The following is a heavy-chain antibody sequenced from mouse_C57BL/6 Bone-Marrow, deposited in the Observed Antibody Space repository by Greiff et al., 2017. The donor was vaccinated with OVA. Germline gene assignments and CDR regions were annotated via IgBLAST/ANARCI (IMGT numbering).Heavy chain of an antibody. V-gene: IGHV5-17*01. Sequence: EVNVVESGGGLVKPGGSLKLSCAASGFTFSDYGMHWVRQAPEKGLEWVAYLSSGSSTIYYADTVKGRFTISRDNAKNTLFLQMTSLRSEDTAMYYCARKELTGSWYFDVWGTGTTVTVSS. CDR2: LSSGSSTI. CDR1: GFTFSDYG. CDR3: ARKELTGSWYFDV. J-gene: IGHJ1*03. D-gene: IGHD4-1*01.